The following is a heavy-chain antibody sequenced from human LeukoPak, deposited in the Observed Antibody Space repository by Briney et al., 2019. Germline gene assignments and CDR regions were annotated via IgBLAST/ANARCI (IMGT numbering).Heavy chain of an antibody. Sequence: PGGSLSLSCAASGFTFSSYAMHWVRQAPGKGLEWVAVISYDGSKKYYADSVKGRFTISRDNSKNTLYLQMNSLTADDTAVYCCAREFGGAAVAPPPDHWGQGTLVTVSS. J-gene: IGHJ4*02. D-gene: IGHD3-10*01. CDR1: GFTFSSYA. CDR2: ISYDGSKK. V-gene: IGHV3-30-3*01. CDR3: AREFGGAAVAPPPDH.